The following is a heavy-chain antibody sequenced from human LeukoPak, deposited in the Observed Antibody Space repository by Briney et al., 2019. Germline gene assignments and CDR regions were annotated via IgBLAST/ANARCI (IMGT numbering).Heavy chain of an antibody. CDR1: GFTFSRYS. D-gene: IGHD3-22*01. V-gene: IGHV3-21*01. Sequence: GGSLRLSCAVSGFTFSRYSMKWVRQAPGKGVEWVSSISSSSRYIKYADSVKGRFTISRDNAKNSLSLQMHCLRAEDSPVYYCAREGVTDYYHSSGYSDYWGQGTLVTVSS. CDR2: ISSSSRYI. J-gene: IGHJ4*02. CDR3: AREGVTDYYHSSGYSDY.